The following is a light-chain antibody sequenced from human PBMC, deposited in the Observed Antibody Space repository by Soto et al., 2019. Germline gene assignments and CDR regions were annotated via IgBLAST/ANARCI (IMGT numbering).Light chain of an antibody. V-gene: IGLV2-14*01. Sequence: QSALTQPASVSGSPGKSLTISCTGTSSDVGGYNYVSWYQQHPGKAPKLMIYEVSKRPSGVSNRFSGSKSGNTASLTISGLQAEDEADYYCSSYTSSSTQVFGTGTKLTVL. J-gene: IGLJ1*01. CDR2: EVS. CDR1: SSDVGGYNY. CDR3: SSYTSSSTQV.